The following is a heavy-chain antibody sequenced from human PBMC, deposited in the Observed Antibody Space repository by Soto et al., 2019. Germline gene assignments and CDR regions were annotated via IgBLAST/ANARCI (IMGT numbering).Heavy chain of an antibody. D-gene: IGHD6-13*01. CDR3: ARGRTYSSSRYFFDY. CDR1: GGSISSYY. J-gene: IGHJ4*03. V-gene: IGHV4-59*01. Sequence: SETLSLTCTVSGGSISSYYWRWIRQPPGKGLEWIGYIYYSGSTNYNPSLKSRVTISVGTSKNQFSLKLSSVTAADMAVYYFARGRTYSSSRYFFDYSGQGTLVTVSS. CDR2: IYYSGST.